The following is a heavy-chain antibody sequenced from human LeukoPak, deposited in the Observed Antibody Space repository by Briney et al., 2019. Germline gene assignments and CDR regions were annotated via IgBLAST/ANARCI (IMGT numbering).Heavy chain of an antibody. CDR1: GFTFSSYA. CDR3: ARGERRTVVVVAATFRY. D-gene: IGHD2-15*01. Sequence: GGSLRLSCAASGFTFSSYAMHWVRQAPGEGLEWVAVISYDGSNKYYADSVKGRFTISRDNSKNTLYLQMNSLRAEDTAVYYCARGERRTVVVVAATFRYWGQGTLVTVSS. V-gene: IGHV3-30*04. CDR2: ISYDGSNK. J-gene: IGHJ4*02.